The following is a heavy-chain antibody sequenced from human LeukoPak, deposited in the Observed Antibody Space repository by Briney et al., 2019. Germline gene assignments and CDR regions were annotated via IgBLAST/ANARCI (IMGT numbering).Heavy chain of an antibody. V-gene: IGHV1-18*01. CDR3: ARALPGGYCSGGSCYDRNAFDI. CDR2: ISAYNGNT. CDR1: GYTFTSYG. Sequence: ASVKVSCKASGYTFTSYGISWVRQAPGQGLEWMGWISAYNGNTNYAQKLQGRVTMTTDTSTSTAYMELRSLRSDDTAVYYCARALPGGYCSGGSCYDRNAFDIWGQGTMVTVSS. D-gene: IGHD2-15*01. J-gene: IGHJ3*02.